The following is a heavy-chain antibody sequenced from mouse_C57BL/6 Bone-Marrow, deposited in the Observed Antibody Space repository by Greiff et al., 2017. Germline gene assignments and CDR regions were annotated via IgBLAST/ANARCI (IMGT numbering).Heavy chain of an antibody. J-gene: IGHJ3*01. CDR1: GYTFTSYD. CDR3: AITTVVDPFAY. V-gene: IGHV1-85*01. Sequence: VKLMESGPELVKPGASVKLSCKASGYTFTSYDINWVKQRPGQGLEWIGWIYPRDGSTKYNEKFKGKATLTVDTSSSTAYMELHSLTSEDSAVYFCAITTVVDPFAYWGQGTLVTVSA. CDR2: IYPRDGST. D-gene: IGHD1-1*01.